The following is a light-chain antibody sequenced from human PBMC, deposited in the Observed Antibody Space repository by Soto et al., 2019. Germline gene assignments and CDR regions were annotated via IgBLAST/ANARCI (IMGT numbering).Light chain of an antibody. V-gene: IGLV2-11*01. CDR2: DVS. J-gene: IGLJ2*01. Sequence: QSVLTQPRSVSGSPGQSVTISCTGTSSDVGGYNYVSWYQQHPGKAPKLMISDVSKWPSGVPDRFSGSKSGNTASLTISGLQPDDEADYYCCSYAGSYTGVFGGGTKVTVL. CDR1: SSDVGGYNY. CDR3: CSYAGSYTGV.